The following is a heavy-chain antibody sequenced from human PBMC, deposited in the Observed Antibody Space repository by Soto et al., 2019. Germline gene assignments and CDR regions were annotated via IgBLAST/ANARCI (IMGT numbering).Heavy chain of an antibody. J-gene: IGHJ6*02. CDR1: GGSFSGYY. CDR3: ARDKIHNYYDSSGFSPQPGWRYYYYGMDV. V-gene: IGHV4-34*01. Sequence: ETLSLTCAVYGGSFSGYYWSWIRQPPGKGLEWIGEINHSGSTNYNPSLKSRVTISVDTSKNQFSLKLSSVTAADTAVYYCARDKIHNYYDSSGFSPQPGWRYYYYGMDVWGQGTTVTVSS. CDR2: INHSGST. D-gene: IGHD3-22*01.